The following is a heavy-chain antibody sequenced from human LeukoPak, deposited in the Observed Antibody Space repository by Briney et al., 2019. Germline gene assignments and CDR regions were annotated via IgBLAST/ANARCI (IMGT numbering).Heavy chain of an antibody. D-gene: IGHD5-24*01. J-gene: IGHJ3*02. CDR2: ITKSGDQT. CDR3: VRSAGKDGYRDVFDI. V-gene: IGHV3-23*01. Sequence: GGSLRLSCVPSGITFSNSALSWVRQAPGKGLEWVSTITKSGDQTHYADSVRGLFTISRDIFKNTLYLQMNSLRAEDTAIYHCVRSAGKDGYRDVFDIWGQGTVVTVSS. CDR1: GITFSNSA.